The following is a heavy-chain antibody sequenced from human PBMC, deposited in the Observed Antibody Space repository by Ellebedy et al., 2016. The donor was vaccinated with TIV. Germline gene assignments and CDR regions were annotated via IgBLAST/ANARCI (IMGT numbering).Heavy chain of an antibody. D-gene: IGHD2-21*01. Sequence: ASVKVSCXASGYTFSRYTMHWVRQAPGQRLEWMGWIDAGYGNTRYSQKFQDRVTMTRDTSAKTAYMELTSLRSEDTAVYYCAREGDHYFDYWGQGTLVTVSS. CDR1: GYTFSRYT. CDR3: AREGDHYFDY. CDR2: IDAGYGNT. V-gene: IGHV1-3*01. J-gene: IGHJ4*02.